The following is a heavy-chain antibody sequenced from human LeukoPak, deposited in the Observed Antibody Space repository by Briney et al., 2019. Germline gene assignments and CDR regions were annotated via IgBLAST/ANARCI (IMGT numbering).Heavy chain of an antibody. CDR2: NNPTGGST. J-gene: IGHJ5*02. D-gene: IGHD3-22*01. Sequence: ASVKVSCKAFGYTFTSFYMHWVGQAPGKGLGWMGKNNPTGGSTTYAQKFQGRVTMTRDMSTNTVYMELSSLRSEDTAVYYCARQGRSGSYSAFSWFDPWGQGTLVTVSS. CDR3: ARQGRSGSYSAFSWFDP. CDR1: GYTFTSFY. V-gene: IGHV1-46*01.